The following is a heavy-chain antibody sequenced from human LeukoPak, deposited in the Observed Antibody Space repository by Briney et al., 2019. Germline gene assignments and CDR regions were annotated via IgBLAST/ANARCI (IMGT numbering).Heavy chain of an antibody. D-gene: IGHD3-10*01. V-gene: IGHV1-8*01. J-gene: IGHJ1*01. Sequence: ASVKVSCKASGYTFTSYDINWVRQATGQGLEWMGWMNPNSGNTGYAQKFQGRVTMTRNTSISTAYMELSSLRSEDTAVYYCARGARGVIKLYFQHWGQGTLVTVSS. CDR1: GYTFTSYD. CDR2: MNPNSGNT. CDR3: ARGARGVIKLYFQH.